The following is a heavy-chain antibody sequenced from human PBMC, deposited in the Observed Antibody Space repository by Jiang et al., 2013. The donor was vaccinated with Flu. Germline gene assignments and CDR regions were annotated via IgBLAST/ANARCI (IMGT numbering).Heavy chain of an antibody. D-gene: IGHD2-2*01. CDR1: GGSFSGYY. CDR3: ARVAPDIKDIVVVPAAINQFTRDAFDI. Sequence: LLKPSETLSLTCAVYGGSFSGYYWSWIRQPPGKGLEWIGEINHSGSTNYNPSLKSRVTISVDTSKNQFSLKLSSVTAADTAVYYCARVAPDIKDIVVVPAAINQFTRDAFDIWGQGTMVTVSS. CDR2: INHSGST. J-gene: IGHJ3*02. V-gene: IGHV4-34*01.